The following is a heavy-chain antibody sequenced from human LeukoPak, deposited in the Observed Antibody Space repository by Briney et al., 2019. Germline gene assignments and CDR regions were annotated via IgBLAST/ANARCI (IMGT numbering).Heavy chain of an antibody. V-gene: IGHV3-7*01. CDR2: IRQDGSAR. Sequence: PGGSLRLSCEASGLAPSSAWMSWVCQSPGRGLEWVANIRQDGSARYYRDSVSGRFTISRDNAKNSLSLQMNSLRVEDTAYYYCARDRDCGYGGCYHHFDYWGQGVQVTVSS. J-gene: IGHJ4*02. CDR1: GLAPSSAW. D-gene: IGHD2-15*01. CDR3: ARDRDCGYGGCYHHFDY.